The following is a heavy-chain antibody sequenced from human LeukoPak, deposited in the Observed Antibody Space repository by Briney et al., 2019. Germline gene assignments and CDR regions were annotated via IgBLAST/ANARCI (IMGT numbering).Heavy chain of an antibody. CDR2: IKQDGSVR. Sequence: GGSLGLSCAASGFTFNNYWMTWVRQAPGKGLEWVANIKQDGSVRHYVDSVMGRFTVSRDNAKNSVYLQMNSLRAEDTAQYYCARDRSYYENSAWYDAFDVWGQGTMVTVSS. V-gene: IGHV3-7*01. CDR1: GFTFNNYW. D-gene: IGHD3-22*01. J-gene: IGHJ3*01. CDR3: ARDRSYYENSAWYDAFDV.